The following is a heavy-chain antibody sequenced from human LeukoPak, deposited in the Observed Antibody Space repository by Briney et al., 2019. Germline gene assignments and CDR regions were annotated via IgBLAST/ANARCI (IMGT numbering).Heavy chain of an antibody. CDR1: GGSVSSGSYY. J-gene: IGHJ3*02. Sequence: SETLSLTCTVSGGSVSSGSYYWSWIRQPPGKGLEWIGYIYHSGSTYYNPSLKSRVTISVDRSKNQFSLKLSSVTAADTAVYYCATLVVVSATDIWGQGTMVTVSS. D-gene: IGHD3-22*01. V-gene: IGHV4-30-2*01. CDR3: ATLVVVSATDI. CDR2: IYHSGST.